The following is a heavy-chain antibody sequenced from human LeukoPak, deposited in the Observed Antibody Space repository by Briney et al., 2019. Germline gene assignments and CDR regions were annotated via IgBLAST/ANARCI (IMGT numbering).Heavy chain of an antibody. CDR2: LTDSGDAT. CDR3: AKDRDILTGYYERGPYFDY. CDR1: GFTFSHYA. V-gene: IGHV3-23*01. Sequence: PGGSLRLSCAVSGFTFSHYAMSWVRQAPGTGLEWVGSLTDSGDATYYADSVKGRLTISRDNSNSTLYLHISGLRAEDTAVYYCAKDRDILTGYYERGPYFDYWGQGTLVTVSS. J-gene: IGHJ4*02. D-gene: IGHD3-9*01.